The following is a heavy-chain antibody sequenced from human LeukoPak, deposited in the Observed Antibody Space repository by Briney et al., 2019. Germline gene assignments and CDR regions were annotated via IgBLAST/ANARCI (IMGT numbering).Heavy chain of an antibody. D-gene: IGHD3-3*01. Sequence: GGSLRLSCAASGFTFDDYAMHWVRQAPGKGLEWVSGISWNSGSIGYADSVKGRFTISRDNAKNSLYLQMNSLRAEDTAVYYCARDGFRITIFGVAADEGFDPWGQGTLVTVSS. V-gene: IGHV3-9*01. CDR2: ISWNSGSI. CDR1: GFTFDDYA. CDR3: ARDGFRITIFGVAADEGFDP. J-gene: IGHJ5*02.